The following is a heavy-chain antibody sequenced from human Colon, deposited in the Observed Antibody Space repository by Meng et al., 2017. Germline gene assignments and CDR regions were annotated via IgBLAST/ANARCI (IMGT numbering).Heavy chain of an antibody. CDR2: IFYTGTA. CDR1: GISIGTTGDY. J-gene: IGHJ4*02. D-gene: IGHD2-8*02. Sequence: QVRLPESGPGLVKPSQTLSLTCNVSGISIGTTGDYWTWIRQRPGKGLEWIGKIFYTGTANYNQSLKTRAAMSVDRSKNQFSLKLSSVTAADTAVYYCARADCTAGICYQFDNWGQGTLVTVSS. CDR3: ARADCTAGICYQFDN. V-gene: IGHV4-31*03.